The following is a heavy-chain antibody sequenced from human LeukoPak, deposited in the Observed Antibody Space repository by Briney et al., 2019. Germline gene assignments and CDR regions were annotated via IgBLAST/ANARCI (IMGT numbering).Heavy chain of an antibody. V-gene: IGHV3-74*01. D-gene: IGHD6-19*01. CDR1: GFTFSSYW. J-gene: IGHJ6*02. Sequence: GGSLRLSCAASGFTFSSYWMHWVRQAPGRGLVWVSRINSDGSSTSYADSVKGRFTISRDNAKNTLYLQMNSLRAEDTAVYYCAKDRKAVACISGMDVWGQGTTVTVSS. CDR3: AKDRKAVACISGMDV. CDR2: INSDGSST.